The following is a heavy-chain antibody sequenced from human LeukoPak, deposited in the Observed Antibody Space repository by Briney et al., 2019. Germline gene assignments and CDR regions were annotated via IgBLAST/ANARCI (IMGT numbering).Heavy chain of an antibody. CDR2: IYYSGST. CDR3: ARDRSIVVIRGARDYYGMDV. J-gene: IGHJ6*02. V-gene: IGHV4-59*01. CDR1: GGSISGYY. D-gene: IGHD2-2*01. Sequence: SETLSLTCAVSGGSISGYYWSWIRQPPGKGLEWVGNIYYSGSTNYNPSLKSRVTMSVDTSKNRFSLKLSSVTAADTAVYYCARDRSIVVIRGARDYYGMDVWGQGTTVTVSS.